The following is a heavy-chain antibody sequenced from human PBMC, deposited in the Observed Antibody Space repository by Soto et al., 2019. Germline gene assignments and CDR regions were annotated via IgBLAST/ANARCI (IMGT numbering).Heavy chain of an antibody. V-gene: IGHV4-39*07. J-gene: IGHJ3*02. CDR1: GGSISSSSYY. CDR3: ARRGDILTGYYRTWAFDI. Sequence: SETLSLTCTVSGGSISSSSYYWGWIRQPPGKGLEWIGSIYYSGSTNYNPSLKSRVTISVDTSKNQFSLKLSSVTAADTAVYYCARRGDILTGYYRTWAFDIWGQGTRVTVSS. CDR2: IYYSGST. D-gene: IGHD3-9*01.